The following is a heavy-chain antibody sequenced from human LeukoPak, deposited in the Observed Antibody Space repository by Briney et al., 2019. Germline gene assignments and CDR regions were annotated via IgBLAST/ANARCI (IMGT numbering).Heavy chain of an antibody. D-gene: IGHD3-9*01. CDR1: GGSISSYY. J-gene: IGHJ4*02. CDR3: ARGGARYYDILTGYYTEPFDY. CDR2: IYYSGST. Sequence: SETLSLTCTVSGGSISSYYWSWIRQPPGKGLEWIGYIYYSGSTVYNPSLKSRVTISVDTSKNQFSLKLSSVTAADTAVYYCARGGARYYDILTGYYTEPFDYWGQGTLVTVSS. V-gene: IGHV4-59*01.